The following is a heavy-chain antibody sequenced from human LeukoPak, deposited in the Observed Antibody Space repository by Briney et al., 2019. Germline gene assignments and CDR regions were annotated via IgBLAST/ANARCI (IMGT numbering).Heavy chain of an antibody. J-gene: IGHJ4*02. V-gene: IGHV4-4*02. CDR2: IYHSGST. CDR1: GGSISSSNW. CDR3: ARDLNLPPYYDFWSGYYTGFSGSHY. D-gene: IGHD3-3*01. Sequence: SETLSLTCAVSGGSISSSNWWSWVRQPPGKGLEWIGEIYHSGSTNYNPSLKSRVTISVDKSKNQFSLKLSSVTAADTAVYYCARDLNLPPYYDFWSGYYTGFSGSHYWGQGTLVTVSS.